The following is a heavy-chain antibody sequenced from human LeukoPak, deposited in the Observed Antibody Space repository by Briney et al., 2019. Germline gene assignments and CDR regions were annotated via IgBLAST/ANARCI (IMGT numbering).Heavy chain of an antibody. CDR1: GGSFSGYY. CDR3: ARSTKDSSSWYDY. D-gene: IGHD6-13*01. CDR2: INHSGST. J-gene: IGHJ4*02. V-gene: IGHV4-34*01. Sequence: KPSETLSLTCAVYGGSFSGYYWSWVRQPPGKGLEWIGEINHSGSTNYNPSLKSRVTISVDTSKNQFSLKLSSVTAADTAVYYCARSTKDSSSWYDYWGQGTLVTVSS.